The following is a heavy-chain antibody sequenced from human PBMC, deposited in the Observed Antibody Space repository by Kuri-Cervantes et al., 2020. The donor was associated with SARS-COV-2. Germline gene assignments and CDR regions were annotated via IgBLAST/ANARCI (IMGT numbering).Heavy chain of an antibody. D-gene: IGHD2-15*01. CDR1: GYSFTSYW. V-gene: IGHV5-51*01. CDR2: IYPGDSDT. Sequence: KVSCKGSGYSFTSYWIGWVRQMPGKGLEWMGIIYPGDSDTRYSPSFQGQVTISADKSISTAYLQWSSLKASDTAMYYCARPGYCSGGNCYSLYYWGQGTLVTVSS. J-gene: IGHJ4*02. CDR3: ARPGYCSGGNCYSLYY.